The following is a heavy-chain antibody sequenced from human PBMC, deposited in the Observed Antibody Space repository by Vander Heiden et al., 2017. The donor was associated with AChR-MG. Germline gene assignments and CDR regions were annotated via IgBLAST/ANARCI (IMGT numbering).Heavy chain of an antibody. J-gene: IGHJ4*02. V-gene: IGHV1-2*02. CDR3: ATNNWYYCVY. D-gene: IGHD1-1*01. Sequence: QVQVMQSGAEVKKPGASVKVSCKASGYTFTDYYIHWVRQAPGQGLEWMGSINPNTGGTNYAQNFQGRVTMTRNTSISTAYMELSSLRSDDTAMYYCATNNWYYCVYWGQGTLGTVSS. CDR2: INPNTGGT. CDR1: GYTFTDYY.